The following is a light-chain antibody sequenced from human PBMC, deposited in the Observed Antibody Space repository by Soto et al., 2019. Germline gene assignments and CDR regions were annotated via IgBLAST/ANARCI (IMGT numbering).Light chain of an antibody. CDR3: QQYHLWPRT. V-gene: IGKV3-15*01. Sequence: EIVMTQSPATLSVSPGERATLSCRASQSVINKLAWYQQKPGQAPRLLIYGASTRATGIPDRFSGGGSGTDFTLTITSLQPEDFAVYYCQQYHLWPRTFGQGTKVEIK. CDR2: GAS. J-gene: IGKJ4*01. CDR1: QSVINK.